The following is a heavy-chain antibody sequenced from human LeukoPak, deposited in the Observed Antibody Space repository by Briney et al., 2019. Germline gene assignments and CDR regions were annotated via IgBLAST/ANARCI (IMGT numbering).Heavy chain of an antibody. CDR1: GFSLSGYW. CDR2: NNGDGSTT. Sequence: GGSLRLSCVASGFSLSGYWMYWVRQAPGKGLMYISRNNGDGSTTNYADVVRGRFTMSRDNVKNTVYLEMNSLSVEDTATYYCIRDFRSADLWGQGTLVTVTS. J-gene: IGHJ5*02. V-gene: IGHV3-74*01. CDR3: IRDFRSADL.